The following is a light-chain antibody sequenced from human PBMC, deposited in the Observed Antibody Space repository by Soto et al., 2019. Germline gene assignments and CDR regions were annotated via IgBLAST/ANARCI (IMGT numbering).Light chain of an antibody. Sequence: EIVMTQSPATLSVSPGERATLSCRASQSVSSYLAWYQQKPGQAPRLLIFDASNRATGIPARFSGSGSGTDFTLTISSLEPEDFAVYYCQQCNNWPPWTFGQGTKVDIK. J-gene: IGKJ1*01. CDR1: QSVSSY. CDR2: DAS. CDR3: QQCNNWPPWT. V-gene: IGKV3-11*01.